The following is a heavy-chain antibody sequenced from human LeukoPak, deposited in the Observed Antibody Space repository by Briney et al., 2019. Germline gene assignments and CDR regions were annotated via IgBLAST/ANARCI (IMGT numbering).Heavy chain of an antibody. CDR2: IKSKTDGGTT. J-gene: IGHJ4*02. V-gene: IGHV3-15*01. CDR1: GFTSSNAW. D-gene: IGHD1-26*01. Sequence: GGSLRLSCAASGFTSSNAWMSWVRQAPGKGLEWVGRIKSKTDGGTTDYAAPVKGRFTVSRDDTKNTLYLQMNSLKTEDTAVYYCTTPYSGSCRRYYFDYWGQGTLVTVSS. CDR3: TTPYSGSCRRYYFDY.